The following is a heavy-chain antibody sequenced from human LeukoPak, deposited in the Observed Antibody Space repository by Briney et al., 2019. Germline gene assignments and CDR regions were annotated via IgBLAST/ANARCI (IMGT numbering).Heavy chain of an antibody. Sequence: PGGSLRLSCAASGFTFSSYGMSWVRQAPGKGLEWVSAISGSGGSTYYADSVKGRFTISRDNAKNSLYLQMNSLRAEDTAVYYCARDRASGSGWYDAFDIWGQGTMVTVSS. CDR2: ISGSGGST. CDR3: ARDRASGSGWYDAFDI. V-gene: IGHV3-23*01. D-gene: IGHD6-19*01. CDR1: GFTFSSYG. J-gene: IGHJ3*02.